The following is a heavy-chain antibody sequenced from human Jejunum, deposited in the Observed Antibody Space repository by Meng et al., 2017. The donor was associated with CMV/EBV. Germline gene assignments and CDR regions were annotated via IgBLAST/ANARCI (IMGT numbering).Heavy chain of an antibody. J-gene: IGHJ5*02. CDR3: ALFTRSWFDP. V-gene: IGHV2-5*02. Sequence: QNTVKESVPPLVKPPQSLPLPCTFSGFSRSTSEVGVGWIRQPPGKALEWLAVIYWDDDKRYSPSLKSRLTITKDTSKNQVVLTLTNMDPVDTATYYCALFTRSWFDPWGQGTLVTVSS. D-gene: IGHD2-2*01. CDR2: IYWDDDK. CDR1: GFSRSTSEVG.